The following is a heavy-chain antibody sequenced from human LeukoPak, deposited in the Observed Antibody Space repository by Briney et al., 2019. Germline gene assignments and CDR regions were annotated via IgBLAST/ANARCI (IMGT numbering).Heavy chain of an antibody. CDR1: GYTFTNYA. CDR3: ARVSTSSSWYNY. V-gene: IGHV1-3*01. J-gene: IGHJ4*02. Sequence: ASVTVSCKASGYTFTNYAMHWVRQAPGQRLEWMGWINAGNGNTKYSQKFQGRVTITRDTSASTAYMELSSLRSEDTAVYYCARVSTSSSWYNYWGQGTLVTVSS. CDR2: INAGNGNT. D-gene: IGHD6-13*01.